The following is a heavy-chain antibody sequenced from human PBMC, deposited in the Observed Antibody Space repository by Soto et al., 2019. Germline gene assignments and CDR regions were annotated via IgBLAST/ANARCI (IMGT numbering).Heavy chain of an antibody. J-gene: IGHJ6*02. Sequence: QVQLVQSGAEVKKPGSSVKVSCKASGGSLSNYGISWVRQAPGQGLEWMGGIIPVFGTANYAQKFQGRVTSTADGSTSIVYMDVIGLRSEDTAVYYWARGNATKIVVTTYYGMDVWGQGTTVTVSS. CDR1: GGSLSNYG. D-gene: IGHD4-17*01. V-gene: IGHV1-69*12. CDR3: ARGNATKIVVTTYYGMDV. CDR2: IIPVFGTA.